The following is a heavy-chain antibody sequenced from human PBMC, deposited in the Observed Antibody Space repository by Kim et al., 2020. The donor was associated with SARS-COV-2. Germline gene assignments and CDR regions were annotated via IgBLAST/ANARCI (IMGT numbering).Heavy chain of an antibody. CDR2: N. CDR3: ARDLRLRGFDY. Sequence: NEYASYVKSRITIQSYTSKNQFSLQLTSVTPEDTAVYYCARDLRLRGFDYWGQGTLVTVSS. D-gene: IGHD3-16*01. J-gene: IGHJ4*02. V-gene: IGHV6-1*01.